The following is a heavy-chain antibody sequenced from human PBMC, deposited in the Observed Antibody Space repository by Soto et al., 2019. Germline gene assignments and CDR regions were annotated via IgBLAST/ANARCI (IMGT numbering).Heavy chain of an antibody. D-gene: IGHD3-3*01. CDR1: GYTFTSYY. J-gene: IGHJ6*02. V-gene: IGHV1-46*01. CDR2: INPSGGST. Sequence: ASVKVSCKASGYTFTSYYMHWVRQAPGQGLEWMGIINPSGGSTSYAQKFQGRVTMTRDTSTSTVYMELSSLRSEDTAVYYCARDNGAIFGVVTPYYYYGMDVWGQGTTVTV. CDR3: ARDNGAIFGVVTPYYYYGMDV.